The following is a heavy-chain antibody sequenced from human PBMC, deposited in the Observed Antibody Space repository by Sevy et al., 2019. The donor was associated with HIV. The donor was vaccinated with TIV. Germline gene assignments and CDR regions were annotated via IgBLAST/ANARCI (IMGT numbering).Heavy chain of an antibody. CDR3: ARYKTGRKTYYYDSSGPGVGAFDI. CDR1: GFTFSDYY. J-gene: IGHJ3*02. Sequence: GSLRLSCAASGFTFSDYYMSWIRQPPGKGLEWVSYISSSGSTIYYADSVKGRFTISRDNAKNSLYLQMNSLRAEDTAVYYCARYKTGRKTYYYDSSGPGVGAFDIWGQGTMVTVSS. CDR2: ISSSGSTI. D-gene: IGHD3-22*01. V-gene: IGHV3-11*04.